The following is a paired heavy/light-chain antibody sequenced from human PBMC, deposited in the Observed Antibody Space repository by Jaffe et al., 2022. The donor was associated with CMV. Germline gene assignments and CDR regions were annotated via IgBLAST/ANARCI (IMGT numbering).Light chain of an antibody. V-gene: IGKV3-20*01. CDR1: QSVSSSY. Sequence: EIVLTQSPGTLSLSPGERATLSCRASQSVSSSYLAWYQQKPGQAPRLLIYGASSRATGIPDRFSGSGSGTDFTLTISRLEPEDFAVYYCQQYGSSQLTFGGGTKVEIK. CDR2: GAS. CDR3: QQYGSSQLT. J-gene: IGKJ4*01.
Heavy chain of an antibody. CDR3: ARVGYDFWSGYMGRNYYYMDV. CDR2: IYHSGST. J-gene: IGHJ6*03. V-gene: IGHV4-4*02. D-gene: IGHD3-3*01. Sequence: QVQLQESGPGLVKPSGTLSLTCAVSGGSISSSNWWSWVRQPPGKGLEWIGEIYHSGSTNYNPSLKSRVTISVDKSKNQFSLKLSSVTAADTAVYYCARVGYDFWSGYMGRNYYYMDVWGKGTTVTVSS. CDR1: GGSISSSNW.